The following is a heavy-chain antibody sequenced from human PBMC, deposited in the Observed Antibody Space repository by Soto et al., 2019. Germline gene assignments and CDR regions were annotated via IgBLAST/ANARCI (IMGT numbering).Heavy chain of an antibody. J-gene: IGHJ4*02. CDR3: TRAPYGDYGFDY. CDR1: GFTFSSYW. Sequence: GGSLRLSCAASGFTFSSYWMHWVRQAPGKGLVWVGFIRSKAYGGTTEYAASVKGRFTISRDDSKSIAYLQMNSLKTEDTAVYYCTRAPYGDYGFDYWGQGTLVTVSS. CDR2: IRSKAYGGTT. V-gene: IGHV3-49*04. D-gene: IGHD4-17*01.